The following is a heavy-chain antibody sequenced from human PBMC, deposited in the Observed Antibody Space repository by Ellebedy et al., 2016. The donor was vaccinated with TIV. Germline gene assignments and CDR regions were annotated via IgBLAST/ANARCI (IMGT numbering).Heavy chain of an antibody. CDR1: GYTFTSYG. CDR2: ISAYNGNT. Sequence: ASVKVSCXASGYTFTSYGISWVRQAPGQGLEWMGWISAYNGNTNYAQKFQGRVTITADESTSTAYMELSSLRSEDTAVYYCARESGIDAFDIWGQGTMVTVSS. CDR3: ARESGIDAFDI. D-gene: IGHD1-26*01. J-gene: IGHJ3*02. V-gene: IGHV1-18*01.